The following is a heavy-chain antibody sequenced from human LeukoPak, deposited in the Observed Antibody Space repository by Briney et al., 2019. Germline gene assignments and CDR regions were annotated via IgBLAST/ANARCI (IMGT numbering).Heavy chain of an antibody. J-gene: IGHJ2*01. CDR2: IYHSGST. V-gene: IGHV4-4*02. CDR1: GGSISSSNW. CDR3: ARLARSTRDYSWHFDL. Sequence: TSETLSLTCAVSGGSISSSNWWSWVRQPPGKGLEWIGEIYHSGSTNYNPSLKSRATTSVDTSKNQFSLKLSSVTVADMAVYYCARLARSTRDYSWHFDLWGRGTLVTVSS. D-gene: IGHD4-17*01.